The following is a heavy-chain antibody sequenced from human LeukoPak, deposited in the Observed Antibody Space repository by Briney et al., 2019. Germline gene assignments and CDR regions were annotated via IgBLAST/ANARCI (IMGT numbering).Heavy chain of an antibody. D-gene: IGHD3-9*01. V-gene: IGHV3-21*01. J-gene: IGHJ3*02. CDR1: GFTFSSYS. Sequence: GGSLRLSCAASGFTFSSYSMNWVRQALGKGLEWVSSISSSSSYIYYADSVKGRFTISRDNAKNSLYLQMNSLRAEDTAVYYCARTYYDILTGHVHDAFDIWGQGTMVTVSS. CDR3: ARTYYDILTGHVHDAFDI. CDR2: ISSSSSYI.